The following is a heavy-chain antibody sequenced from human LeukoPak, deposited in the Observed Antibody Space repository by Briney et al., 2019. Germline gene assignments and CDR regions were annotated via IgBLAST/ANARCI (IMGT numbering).Heavy chain of an antibody. CDR1: GFTFSSHP. CDR2: ISGSGGST. CDR3: ASWRLVDH. D-gene: IGHD1-1*01. V-gene: IGHV3-23*01. Sequence: PGGSLRLSCAASGFTFSSHPMTWVRQAPGKGLEWVSFISGSGGSTNYADSVRGRFTISRDNSENTLYLQMNSLRAEDAAVYYCASWRLVDHWGQGTLVTVSS. J-gene: IGHJ4*02.